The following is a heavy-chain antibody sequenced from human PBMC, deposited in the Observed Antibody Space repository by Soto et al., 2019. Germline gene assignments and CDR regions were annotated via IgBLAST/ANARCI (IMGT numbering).Heavy chain of an antibody. D-gene: IGHD1-1*01. CDR1: GGSISSSSYY. Sequence: SETLSLTCTVSGGSISSSSYYLGWIRQPPGKGLEWIGSIYYSGSTYYNPSLKSRVTISVDTSKNQFSLKLSSVTAADTAVYYCASRGTNYYAYGMDVWGQGNTVTVSS. J-gene: IGHJ6*02. CDR2: IYYSGST. CDR3: ASRGTNYYAYGMDV. V-gene: IGHV4-39*01.